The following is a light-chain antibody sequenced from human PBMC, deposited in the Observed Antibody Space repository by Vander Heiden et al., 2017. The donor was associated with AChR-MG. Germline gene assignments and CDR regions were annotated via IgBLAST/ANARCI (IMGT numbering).Light chain of an antibody. CDR3: VLYMSSGIRV. CDR2: NTN. CDR1: SGSVSTSYY. J-gene: IGLJ1*01. V-gene: IGLV8-61*01. Sequence: QPVVTQEPSFSVSPGGTVTLTCGLSSGSVSTSYYPSWYQQTPGQAPRALIYNTNTRSSGVPDRFSGSILGNKAALTITGAQADDESDYYCVLYMSSGIRVFGTGTKVTVL.